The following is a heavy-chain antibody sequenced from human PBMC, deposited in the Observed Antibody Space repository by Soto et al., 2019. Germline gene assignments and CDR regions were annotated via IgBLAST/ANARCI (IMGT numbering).Heavy chain of an antibody. D-gene: IGHD3-9*01. CDR1: GFTFSNAW. Sequence: GGSLRLSCAASGFTFSNAWMSWVRQAPGKGLEWVGRIKSKTDGGTTDYAAPVKGRFTISRDDSKNTLYLQMNSLKTEDTAVYYCTTEGAKSMDGLRYFDWYYYGMDVWGQGTTVTVSS. J-gene: IGHJ6*02. V-gene: IGHV3-15*01. CDR2: IKSKTDGGTT. CDR3: TTEGAKSMDGLRYFDWYYYGMDV.